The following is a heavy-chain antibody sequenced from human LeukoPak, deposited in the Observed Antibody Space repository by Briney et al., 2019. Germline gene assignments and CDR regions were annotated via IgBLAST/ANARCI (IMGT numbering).Heavy chain of an antibody. CDR1: GGSFSGYY. J-gene: IGHJ6*02. D-gene: IGHD3-3*01. CDR3: AREPFWSGYPSWYYYGMDV. Sequence: SETLSLTCAVYGGSFSGYYWSWIRQPPGKGLEWIGEINHSGSTNYNPSLKGRVTISVDTSKNQFSLKLSSVTAADTAVYYCAREPFWSGYPSWYYYGMDVWGQGTTVTVSS. CDR2: INHSGST. V-gene: IGHV4-34*01.